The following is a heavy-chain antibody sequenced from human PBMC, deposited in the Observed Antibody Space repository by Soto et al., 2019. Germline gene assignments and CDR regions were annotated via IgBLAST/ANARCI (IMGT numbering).Heavy chain of an antibody. J-gene: IGHJ6*02. Sequence: SETLSLTCTVSGGSISSGDYYWSWIRQPPGKGLEWIGYIYYSGSTYYNPSLKSRVTISVDTSKNQFSLKLSSVTAADTAVYYCARDSPEPRFISSGYLGYYGMDVWGQGTTVTVSS. D-gene: IGHD3-22*01. CDR3: ARDSPEPRFISSGYLGYYGMDV. CDR2: IYYSGST. V-gene: IGHV4-30-4*01. CDR1: GGSISSGDYY.